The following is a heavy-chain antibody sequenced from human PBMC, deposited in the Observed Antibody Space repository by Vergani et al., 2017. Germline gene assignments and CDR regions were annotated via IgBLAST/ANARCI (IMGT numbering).Heavy chain of an antibody. CDR1: GGTFSSYA. CDR3: AGESTINYYDSSGYDPGLFDY. D-gene: IGHD3-22*01. Sequence: QVQLVQSGAEVKKPGSSVKVSCKASGGTFSSYAISWVRQAPGQGLEWMGRIIPIFGTANYAQKFQGRVTITADESTSTAYMELSSLRSEDTAVYYCAGESTINYYDSSGYDPGLFDYWGQGTLVTVSS. J-gene: IGHJ4*02. V-gene: IGHV1-69*18. CDR2: IIPIFGTA.